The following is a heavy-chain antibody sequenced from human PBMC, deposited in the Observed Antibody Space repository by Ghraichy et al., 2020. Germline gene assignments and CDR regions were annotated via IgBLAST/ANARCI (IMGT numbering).Heavy chain of an antibody. Sequence: LNISCAASGFTFSSYGLHWVRQAPGKGLEWVAVISYDGSNKYYADSVKGRFTISRDNSKNTLYLQMNSLRAEDTAVYYCAKDWPGASAPGGYWGQGTLVTVSS. CDR3: AKDWPGASAPGGY. J-gene: IGHJ4*02. CDR1: GFTFSSYG. D-gene: IGHD3-10*01. V-gene: IGHV3-30*18. CDR2: ISYDGSNK.